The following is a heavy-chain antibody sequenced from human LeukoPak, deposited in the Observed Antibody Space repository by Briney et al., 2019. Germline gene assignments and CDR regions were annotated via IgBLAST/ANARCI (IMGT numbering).Heavy chain of an antibody. D-gene: IGHD3-22*01. CDR1: GYTFTGYY. V-gene: IGHV1-2*06. CDR2: INPNSGGT. J-gene: IGHJ4*02. Sequence: ASVKVSCKASGYTFTGYYMHWVRQAPGQGLEWMGRINPNSGGTNYAQKFQGRVTMTRDTSISTAYMELSRLRSDDTAVYYCARDPHYYDSSGFDYWRQGTLVTVSS. CDR3: ARDPHYYDSSGFDY.